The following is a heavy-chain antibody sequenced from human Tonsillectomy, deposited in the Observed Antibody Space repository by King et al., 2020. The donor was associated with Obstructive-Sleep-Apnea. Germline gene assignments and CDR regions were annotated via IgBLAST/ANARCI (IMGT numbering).Heavy chain of an antibody. V-gene: IGHV1-18*04. Sequence: QLVQSGAEVKKPGASVKVSCKASSYTFTNYGISWVRQAPGQGLEWMGWISAYNDYTHYAQNLQGRVTLTTDTSTSTAYMELRSLRSDDTAVYFCARDYFDSSAYYPQPSDCWGQGTLVTVSS. CDR3: ARDYFDSSAYYPQPSDC. D-gene: IGHD3-22*01. CDR2: ISAYNDYT. CDR1: SYTFTNYG. J-gene: IGHJ4*02.